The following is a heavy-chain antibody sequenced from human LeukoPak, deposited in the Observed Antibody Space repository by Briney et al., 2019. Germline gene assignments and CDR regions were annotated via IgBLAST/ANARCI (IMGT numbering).Heavy chain of an antibody. Sequence: GGSLRLSCAASGFTFSSYAMSRVRQAPGKGLEWVSAISGSGGSTYYADSVKGRFTISRDNSKNTLYLQMNSLRAEDTAVYYCAKGRGGAEDSSGYYFVPIDYWGQGTLVTVSS. V-gene: IGHV3-23*01. CDR1: GFTFSSYA. D-gene: IGHD3-22*01. J-gene: IGHJ4*02. CDR3: AKGRGGAEDSSGYYFVPIDY. CDR2: ISGSGGST.